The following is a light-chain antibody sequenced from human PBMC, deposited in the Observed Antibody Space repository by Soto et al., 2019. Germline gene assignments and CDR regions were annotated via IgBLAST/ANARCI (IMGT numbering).Light chain of an antibody. V-gene: IGKV1-27*01. Sequence: DIQVTQSPSSLSASVGDRVTITCRASQGIGNYLAWYQQKPGEVPNLLIYAASTLQSGVPSRFSGSGSGTDFTLPISSRQPEDVATYYCQKYNSVPLTFGPGTKVDIK. CDR1: QGIGNY. CDR3: QKYNSVPLT. J-gene: IGKJ3*01. CDR2: AAS.